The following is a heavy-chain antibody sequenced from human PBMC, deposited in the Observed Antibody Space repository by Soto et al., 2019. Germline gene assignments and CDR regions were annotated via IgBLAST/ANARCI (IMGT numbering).Heavy chain of an antibody. CDR2: INPNSGGT. D-gene: IGHD2-2*01. J-gene: IGHJ3*02. Sequence: VSCKASGYTFTGYYMHWVRQAPGQGLEWMGWINPNSGGTNYAQKFQGWVTMTRDTSISTAYMELSRLRSDDTAVYYCARVGGPDCSSTRCYADAFDIWGQGTIVTVSS. CDR1: GYTFTGYY. V-gene: IGHV1-2*04. CDR3: ARVGGPDCSSTRCYADAFDI.